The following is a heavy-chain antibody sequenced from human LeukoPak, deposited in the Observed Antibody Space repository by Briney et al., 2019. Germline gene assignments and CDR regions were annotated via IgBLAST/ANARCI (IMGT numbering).Heavy chain of an antibody. D-gene: IGHD3-22*01. V-gene: IGHV3-23*01. CDR2: ISVNGQQT. CDR3: AKDANYYDSSGYLIPFDY. Sequence: PGRSLRPSCSASGFTFSRFAMTWVRQLARNGMDWVSSISVNGQQTYYADSVKGRFSVSRDNSKNILYLQMDSLRADDSALYYCAKDANYYDSSGYLIPFDYWGQGTLVTVSS. CDR1: GFTFSRFA. J-gene: IGHJ4*02.